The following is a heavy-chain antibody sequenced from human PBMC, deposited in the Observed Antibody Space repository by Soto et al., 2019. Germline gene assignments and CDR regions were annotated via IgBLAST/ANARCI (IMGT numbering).Heavy chain of an antibody. D-gene: IGHD6-19*01. J-gene: IGHJ6*02. CDR2: IYYSGST. V-gene: IGHV4-39*01. Sequence: SETLSLTCTVSGGSISSSSYYWGWIRQPPGKGLEWIGYIYYSGSTYYNPSLKSRVTISVDTSKNQFSLKLSSVTAADTAVYYCASMSSSGWYEHDYYYGMDVWGQGTTVTVSS. CDR3: ASMSSSGWYEHDYYYGMDV. CDR1: GGSISSSSYY.